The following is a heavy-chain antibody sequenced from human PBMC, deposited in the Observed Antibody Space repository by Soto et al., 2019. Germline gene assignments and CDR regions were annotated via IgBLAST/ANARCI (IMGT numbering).Heavy chain of an antibody. V-gene: IGHV4-39*01. CDR1: GGSISSSSYY. J-gene: IGHJ5*02. D-gene: IGHD1-26*01. Sequence: SATLSLTCTVSGGSISSSSYYWGWIRQPPGKGLEWIGSIYYSGSTYYNPSLKSRVTISVDTSKNQFSLKLSSVTAADTAVYYCARRMVGATANQGFDPWGQGTLVTVSS. CDR3: ARRMVGATANQGFDP. CDR2: IYYSGST.